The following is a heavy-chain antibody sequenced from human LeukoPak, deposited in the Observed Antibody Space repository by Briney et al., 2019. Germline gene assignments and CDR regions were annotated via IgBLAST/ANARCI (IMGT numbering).Heavy chain of an antibody. CDR1: GGSISSSSYY. V-gene: IGHV4-39*01. D-gene: IGHD4-17*01. CDR3: ARHNGDYDAFDI. Sequence: SETLSLTCTVSGGSISSSSYYWGWIRQPPGKGLEWIGSIYYSGSTYYNPSLKSRVTISVDTSKNQFSLKLSSVTAADTAVYYCARHNGDYDAFDIRGQGTMVTVSS. J-gene: IGHJ3*02. CDR2: IYYSGST.